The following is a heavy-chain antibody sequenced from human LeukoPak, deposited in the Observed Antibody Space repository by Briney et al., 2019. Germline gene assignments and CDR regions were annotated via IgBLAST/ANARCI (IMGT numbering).Heavy chain of an antibody. Sequence: ASVKVSCKASGYTFTGYYIHWVRQAPGQGLEWMGWINSKSGGTNYAQKFQGRVTMTRDTSISAAYMELSRLRSDDTAVYYCARSMAPSGSLYFQHWGQGTLVTVSS. CDR2: INSKSGGT. J-gene: IGHJ1*01. V-gene: IGHV1-2*02. CDR1: GYTFTGYY. CDR3: ARSMAPSGSLYFQH. D-gene: IGHD6-13*01.